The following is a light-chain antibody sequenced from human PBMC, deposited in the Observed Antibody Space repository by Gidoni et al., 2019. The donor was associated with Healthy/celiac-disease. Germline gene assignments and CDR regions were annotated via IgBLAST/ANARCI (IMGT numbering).Light chain of an antibody. CDR2: VAS. CDR1: QSVSSN. J-gene: IGKJ2*01. CDR3: QQYNNWPYT. V-gene: IGKV3-15*01. Sequence: EIVMTQSPATLSVSPGERATLSCRASQSVSSNLAWYQQKPGQAPRLLIYVASTRATGIPARFSGSGSGTEFTLTISSLQSEDFAVYYCQQYNNWPYTFXQXTKLEIK.